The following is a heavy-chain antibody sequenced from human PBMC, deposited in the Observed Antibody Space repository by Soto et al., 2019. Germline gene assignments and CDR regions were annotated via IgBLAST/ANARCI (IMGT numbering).Heavy chain of an antibody. D-gene: IGHD4-17*01. CDR3: AKDGLRYIFDI. J-gene: IGHJ3*02. CDR1: GYKFTDYW. Sequence: PGESLKISCKTSGYKFTDYWIGWVRQMPGKGLEWMGIIYPDDSDTKYSPSFQGQVTISADKSLTTAYLQWSSLKASDTAVYYCAKDGLRYIFDIWGQGTMVTVSS. CDR2: IYPDDSDT. V-gene: IGHV5-51*01.